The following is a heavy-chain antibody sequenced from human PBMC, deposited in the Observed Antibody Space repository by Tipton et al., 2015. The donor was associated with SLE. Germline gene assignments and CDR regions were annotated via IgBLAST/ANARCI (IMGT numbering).Heavy chain of an antibody. V-gene: IGHV4-38-2*01. CDR3: ARLYDFYDSSGFYPRSTYFDY. CDR2: VYYSGST. Sequence: GLVKPSETLSLTCGVSGNVISRGYFWGWIRQPPGKGLEWIGSVYYSGSTYYSPSLKSRITISVDTSKNQFSLRLSSLTAADTAVYYCARLYDFYDSSGFYPRSTYFDYWGQGTLVTVS. J-gene: IGHJ4*02. D-gene: IGHD3-22*01. CDR1: GNVISRGYF.